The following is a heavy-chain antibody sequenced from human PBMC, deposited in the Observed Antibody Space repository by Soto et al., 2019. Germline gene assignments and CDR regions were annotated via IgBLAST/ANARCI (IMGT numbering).Heavy chain of an antibody. CDR1: GYSFTSYW. CDR3: ARHVGDGYCSGGSCYYYYYGMDV. Sequence: PGESLKISCKGSGYSFTSYWIGWVRQMPGKGLEWMGIIYPGDSDTRYSPSFQGQVTISADKSISTAYLQWSSLKASDTAMHYCARHVGDGYCSGGSCYYYYYGMDVWGQGTTVTVSS. J-gene: IGHJ6*02. V-gene: IGHV5-51*01. D-gene: IGHD2-15*01. CDR2: IYPGDSDT.